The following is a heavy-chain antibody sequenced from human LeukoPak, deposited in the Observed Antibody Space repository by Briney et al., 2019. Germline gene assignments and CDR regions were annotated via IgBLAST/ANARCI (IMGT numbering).Heavy chain of an antibody. V-gene: IGHV4-59*03. CDR2: IYYSGGT. J-gene: IGHJ6*03. CDR3: ATEYTSSPPYYMDV. D-gene: IGHD6-6*01. Sequence: SETLSLTCTVSGGSISSYYWSWIRQPPGKGLEWIGYIYYSGGTNYNPSLKSRVTISADTSKNQFSLKMTSVTAADTAVYYCATEYTSSPPYYMDVWGKGTTVTVSS. CDR1: GGSISSYY.